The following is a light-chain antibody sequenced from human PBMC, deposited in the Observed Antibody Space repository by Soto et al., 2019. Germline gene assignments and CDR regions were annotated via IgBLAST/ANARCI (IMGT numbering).Light chain of an antibody. Sequence: AIRMTQSPSSLSASTGDRVTITCRASQGISSYLAWYQQKPGKAPKLLIYAASTLQSGVPSRFSGSGSGTDFTLTISCLQSEDFATYYCQQYYSYPWTFGQGTEV. CDR1: QGISSY. CDR2: AAS. J-gene: IGKJ1*01. V-gene: IGKV1-8*01. CDR3: QQYYSYPWT.